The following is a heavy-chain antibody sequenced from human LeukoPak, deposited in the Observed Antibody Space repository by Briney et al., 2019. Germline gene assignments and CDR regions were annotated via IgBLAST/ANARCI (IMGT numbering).Heavy chain of an antibody. CDR2: IYYSGST. D-gene: IGHD2-15*01. CDR3: ARGSGGSFPSWFDP. V-gene: IGHV4-30-4*01. Sequence: SETLSLTCTVSGGSISSGDYYWSWIRQPPGTGLEWIGYIYYSGSTYYNPSLKSRVTISVDTSKNQFSLKLSSVTAADTAVYYCARGSGGSFPSWFDPWGQGTLVTVSS. CDR1: GGSISSGDYY. J-gene: IGHJ5*02.